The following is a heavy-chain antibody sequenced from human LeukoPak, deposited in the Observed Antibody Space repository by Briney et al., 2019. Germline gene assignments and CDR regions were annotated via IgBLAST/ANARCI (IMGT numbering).Heavy chain of an antibody. Sequence: PGGSVRLSCAASGFTFSNAWMKGVRQAPGKGREWVGRMKSKTDGGTTDYAAPVKGRFTISRDDSKNTLYLQMNSLKTEDTAVYYCTTMGSVAGFEYWGQGNLGTVSS. CDR1: GFTFSNAW. V-gene: IGHV3-15*01. CDR3: TTMGSVAGFEY. J-gene: IGHJ4*02. D-gene: IGHD6-19*01. CDR2: MKSKTDGGTT.